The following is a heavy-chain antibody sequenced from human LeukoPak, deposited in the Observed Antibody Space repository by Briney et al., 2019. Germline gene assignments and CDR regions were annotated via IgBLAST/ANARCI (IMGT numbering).Heavy chain of an antibody. Sequence: ASVKVSCKASGYSFTGYYMHWVRQAPGQGLEWMGWINPNSGDTKYAQKFQGRVTMTRDTSISTAYMELSRLRSDDTAVYYCARDSHDILTGYYPLNDYWGQGTLVTVSS. CDR2: INPNSGDT. J-gene: IGHJ4*02. D-gene: IGHD3-9*01. CDR1: GYSFTGYY. CDR3: ARDSHDILTGYYPLNDY. V-gene: IGHV1-2*02.